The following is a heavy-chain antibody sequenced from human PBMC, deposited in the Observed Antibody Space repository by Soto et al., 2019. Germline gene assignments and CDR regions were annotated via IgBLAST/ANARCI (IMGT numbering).Heavy chain of an antibody. CDR1: GFTFDDYA. J-gene: IGHJ4*02. D-gene: IGHD3-10*02. CDR3: AKDISPLLGSGSYDLYFDY. Sequence: GGSLRLSCAASGFTFDDYAMHWVRQAPGKGLEWVSGISWNSGSIGYADSVKGRFTTSRDNAKNSLYLQMNSLRAEDTALYYCAKDISPLLGSGSYDLYFDYWGQGTLVTVSS. CDR2: ISWNSGSI. V-gene: IGHV3-9*01.